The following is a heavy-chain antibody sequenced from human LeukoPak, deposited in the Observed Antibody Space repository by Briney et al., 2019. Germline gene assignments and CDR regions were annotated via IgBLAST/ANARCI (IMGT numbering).Heavy chain of an antibody. D-gene: IGHD3-3*01. CDR2: IYYSGST. Sequence: SETLSLTCTVSGGSIISGYYYWGWIRQPPGKGLEWIGSIYYSGSTYYNPSLKSRVTIYEDTSKNQFSLKLSSVTAADTAVYYCATHYDFWSGFPPFDFWGPGTLVTVSS. CDR3: ATHYDFWSGFPPFDF. CDR1: GGSIISGYYY. V-gene: IGHV4-39*01. J-gene: IGHJ4*02.